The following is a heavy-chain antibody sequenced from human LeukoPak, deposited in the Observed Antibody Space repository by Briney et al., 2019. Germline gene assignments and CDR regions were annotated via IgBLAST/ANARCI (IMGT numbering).Heavy chain of an antibody. Sequence: SQTLSLTCAISSDSVPSDNAAWNWIRPAPSRGLEWRGSTYYRSKYYNDYAVSVKSRITIKPDTSKNQNPLQLNSVTPEDTAVYYCARDERRACSGTTCYFNWFDTWGQGTLVTVSS. CDR1: SDSVPSDNAA. V-gene: IGHV6-1*01. CDR2: TYYRSKYYN. J-gene: IGHJ5*02. CDR3: ARDERRACSGTTCYFNWFDT. D-gene: IGHD2-2*01.